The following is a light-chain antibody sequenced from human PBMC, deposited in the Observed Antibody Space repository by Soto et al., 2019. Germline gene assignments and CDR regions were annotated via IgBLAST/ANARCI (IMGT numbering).Light chain of an antibody. J-gene: IGKJ1*01. Sequence: EIVLTQTPLSLSVTPGQPASISCKSSQSLLHSDGKTYLYWYLQRPGQPPQLLIYEVSNRFSGVPDRFSGSVSGTDFTLEISRVEAEDVGLYSCLQTKQLPLTFGHGTKVEVK. V-gene: IGKV2D-29*01. CDR3: LQTKQLPLT. CDR2: EVS. CDR1: QSLLHSDGKTY.